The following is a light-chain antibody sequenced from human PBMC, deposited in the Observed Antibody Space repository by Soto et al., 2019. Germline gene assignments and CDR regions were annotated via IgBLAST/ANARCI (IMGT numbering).Light chain of an antibody. CDR1: SSDVGLYNS. V-gene: IGLV2-14*01. J-gene: IGLJ2*01. Sequence: QSALTQPASVSGSPGQSITISCTGTSSDVGLYNSVSWYQQHPGKVPKLMISEVSKRPSGVSNRFSGSKSGNTASLTISGLQAEDEADYYCSSYTTTYSVVFGEGTKVTVL. CDR3: SSYTTTYSVV. CDR2: EVS.